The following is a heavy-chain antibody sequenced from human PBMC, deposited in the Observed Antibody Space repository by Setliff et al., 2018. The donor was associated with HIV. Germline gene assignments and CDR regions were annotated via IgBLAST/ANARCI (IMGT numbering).Heavy chain of an antibody. J-gene: IGHJ6*02. Sequence: GGSLRLSCAASGFTFSRCGMHWVRQAPGKGLEWVTFIRYDGSDKYYTDSVKGRLTISRDNSKNTLYLQMNSLRDEDTAVYYCAKDFARYSSYYHGMDVWGQGTTVTVSS. CDR3: AKDFARYSSYYHGMDV. CDR1: GFTFSRCG. D-gene: IGHD5-18*01. CDR2: IRYDGSDK. V-gene: IGHV3-30*02.